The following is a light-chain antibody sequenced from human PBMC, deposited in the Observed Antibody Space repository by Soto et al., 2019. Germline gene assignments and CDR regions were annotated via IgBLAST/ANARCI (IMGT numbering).Light chain of an antibody. V-gene: IGLV2-14*01. CDR3: SSYTSSSTRV. CDR1: SSDVGGYNY. CDR2: DVS. Sequence: QSALTQPASVSGSPGQSITISCTGTSSDVGGYNYVSWYQQHPGKAPXLXIXDVSXXXXXXXXXXXGSXSGNXXSXTIXGXXXXXXXXYYXSSYTSSSTRVFGTGTKVTVL. J-gene: IGLJ1*01.